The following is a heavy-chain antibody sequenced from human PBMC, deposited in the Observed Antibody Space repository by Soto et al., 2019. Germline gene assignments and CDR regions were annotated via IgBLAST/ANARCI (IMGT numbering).Heavy chain of an antibody. J-gene: IGHJ6*02. CDR2: ISGSGGST. CDR3: AELVVPTSTYFYYGVVV. CDR1: GLTFSSYA. Sequence: HPGAFLRLSCAASGLTFSSYAMTWVRQAPGKGLEWVSAISGSGGSTYYADSVKGRFTISRDNSKNTLYLQKNSLGAEETAVYYCAELVVPTSTYFYYGVVVWGHGTTVTVSS. V-gene: IGHV3-23*01. D-gene: IGHD2-2*01.